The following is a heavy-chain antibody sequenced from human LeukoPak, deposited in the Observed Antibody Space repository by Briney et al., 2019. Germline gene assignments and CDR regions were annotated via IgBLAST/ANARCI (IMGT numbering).Heavy chain of an antibody. V-gene: IGHV4-34*01. D-gene: IGHD3-16*01. CDR1: GGSFSGYY. CDR3: ASMRGALDRLDFDIDY. CDR2: INHSGST. Sequence: SETLSLTCAVYGGSFSGYYWSWIRQPPGKGLEWIGEINHSGSTNYNPSLKSRVTISVDTSKNQFSLKLSSVTAADTAVYYCASMRGALDRLDFDIDYWGQGTLVTVSS. J-gene: IGHJ4*02.